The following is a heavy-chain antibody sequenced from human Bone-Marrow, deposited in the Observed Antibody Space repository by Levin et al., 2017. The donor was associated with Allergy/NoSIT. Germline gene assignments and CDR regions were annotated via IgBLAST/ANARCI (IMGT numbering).Heavy chain of an antibody. D-gene: IGHD3-3*01. CDR2: INHIGST. J-gene: IGHJ4*02. Sequence: SETLSLTCAVYDGPFSDYYWNWIRQPPGKGLEWIGEINHIGSTNYNWSLKSRVTISVDTSRNQFSLKLSSVTAADTAVYYCARGKKLRFLEWLYRFDYWGQGTLVTVSS. CDR3: ARGKKLRFLEWLYRFDY. CDR1: DGPFSDYY. V-gene: IGHV4-34*01.